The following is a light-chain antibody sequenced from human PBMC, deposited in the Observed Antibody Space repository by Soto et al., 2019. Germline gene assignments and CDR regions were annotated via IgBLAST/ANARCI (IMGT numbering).Light chain of an antibody. CDR2: DVS. CDR1: SSDVGGYNY. Sequence: QSALTQPASVSGSPGQSITISCTGTSSDVGGYNYVSWYQQHPGKAPKLMIYDVSNRPSGVSNRFSGSKSGNTASLTISGGQAEDEADYYCSSYTSSSTLRVFGGGTKVTVL. CDR3: SSYTSSSTLRV. V-gene: IGLV2-14*01. J-gene: IGLJ2*01.